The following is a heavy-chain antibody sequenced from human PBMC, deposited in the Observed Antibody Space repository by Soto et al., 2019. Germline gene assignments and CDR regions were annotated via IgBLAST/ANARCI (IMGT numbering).Heavy chain of an antibody. D-gene: IGHD3-3*01. Sequence: SETLCLTCTVSGGSISSYYWSWIRQPPGKGLEWIGYIFYSDSFYYTPSLKGRVVILADTSKNQFTLKLSSVTDADTAVYYCARAPETPPIFGVVRPYFFDFWGQGTLVTVSS. CDR3: ARAPETPPIFGVVRPYFFDF. CDR1: GGSISSYY. CDR2: IFYSDSF. V-gene: IGHV4-59*12. J-gene: IGHJ4*02.